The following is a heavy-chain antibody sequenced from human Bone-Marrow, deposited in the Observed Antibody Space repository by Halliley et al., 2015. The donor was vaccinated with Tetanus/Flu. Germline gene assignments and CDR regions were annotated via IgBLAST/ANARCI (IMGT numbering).Heavy chain of an antibody. V-gene: IGHV3-43*02. CDR3: TKFQSSAWYRRTFEPFDL. CDR2: GDGDIT. Sequence: GDGDITYYADSVKGRFTVSRDNGQNSLFLQMNSLRPEDAAFYYCTKFQSSAWYRRTFEPFDLWGQGTMVTVS. J-gene: IGHJ3*01. D-gene: IGHD6-19*01.